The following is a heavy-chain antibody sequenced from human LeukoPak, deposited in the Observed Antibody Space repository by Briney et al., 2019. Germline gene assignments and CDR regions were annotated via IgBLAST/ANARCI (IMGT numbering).Heavy chain of an antibody. Sequence: SETLSLTCAVYGGSFGGYYWSWIRQPPGKGLEWIGEINHSGSTNYNPSLKSRVTISVDTSKNQFSLKLSSVTAADTAVYYCARVPLRVDDSSGYYYAHWGQGTLVTVSS. CDR1: GGSFGGYY. CDR2: INHSGST. CDR3: ARVPLRVDDSSGYYYAH. D-gene: IGHD3-22*01. J-gene: IGHJ4*02. V-gene: IGHV4-34*01.